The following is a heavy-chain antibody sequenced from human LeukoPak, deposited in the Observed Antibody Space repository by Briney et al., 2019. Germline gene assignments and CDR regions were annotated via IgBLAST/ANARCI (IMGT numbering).Heavy chain of an antibody. D-gene: IGHD5-18*01. CDR2: VSYSGNT. CDR3: ARQIYTSMSPFDY. CDR1: GGSIGTSY. V-gene: IGHV4-59*08. Sequence: PSETLSLTCTVSGGSIGTSYWSWIRQPPGKGLEWIGYVSYSGNTNYNPSLKSRVTVSVDSSKNQFSLKLSSVTAADTAVYYCARQIYTSMSPFDYWGQGTLVTVSS. J-gene: IGHJ4*02.